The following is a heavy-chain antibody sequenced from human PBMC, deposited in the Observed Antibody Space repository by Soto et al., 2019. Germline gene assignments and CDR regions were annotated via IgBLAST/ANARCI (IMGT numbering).Heavy chain of an antibody. V-gene: IGHV3-11*01. CDR1: GFTFGDRY. Sequence: QGQLVESGGDLVRPGGSLRLSCATSGFTFGDRYMSWIRQAPGKGLEWVSYISSSGFTIYYADSVKGRFTISRDNANDSLYLQMNSLRADDTAVYYCARHTKSAAGADYYGLDVWGHGTTVIVSS. D-gene: IGHD4-17*01. CDR3: ARHTKSAAGADYYGLDV. CDR2: ISSSGFTI. J-gene: IGHJ6*02.